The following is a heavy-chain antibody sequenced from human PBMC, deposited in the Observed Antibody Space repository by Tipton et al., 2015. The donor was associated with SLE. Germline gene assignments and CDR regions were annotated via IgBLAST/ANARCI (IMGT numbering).Heavy chain of an antibody. V-gene: IGHV4-59*01. CDR2: ISYSGNT. J-gene: IGHJ2*01. CDR1: GGSIRSYY. D-gene: IGHD3-9*01. CDR3: ARHADYFEWPHEWYFDL. Sequence: TLSLTCTVSGGSIRSYYWSWIRQPPGKGLEWIGYISYSGNTNYKPSLKSRVTISEDTFKNQFSLKLSSVTAADTAVHYCARHADYFEWPHEWYFDLWGRGTLVTVSS.